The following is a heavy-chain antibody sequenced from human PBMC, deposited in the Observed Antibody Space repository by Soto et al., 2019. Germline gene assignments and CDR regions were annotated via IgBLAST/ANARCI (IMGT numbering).Heavy chain of an antibody. CDR1: GFTFSNYA. D-gene: IGHD3-10*01. CDR3: AREFAPGSPNYDY. CDR2: FTRSGNT. J-gene: IGHJ4*02. Sequence: QPGGSLSLSCAASGFTFSNYAMSWVRQAPGKGLEWVSTFTRSGNTYYADSVKGRFTISRDNSKNTLYLQMDSLRAEDTAVYYCAREFAPGSPNYDYWGLGTLVTVSS. V-gene: IGHV3-23*01.